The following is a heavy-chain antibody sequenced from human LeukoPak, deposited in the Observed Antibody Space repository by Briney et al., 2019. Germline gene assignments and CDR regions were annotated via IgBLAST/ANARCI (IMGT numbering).Heavy chain of an antibody. J-gene: IGHJ6*04. CDR2: IYYSGST. CDR1: GGSISGSSYY. V-gene: IGHV4-39*01. CDR3: ARPIRALWFGEWDV. D-gene: IGHD3-10*01. Sequence: SETLSLTCTVSGGSISGSSYYWGWIRQPPGKGLEWIGSIYYSGSTYYNPSLKSRVTISVDTSKNQFSLKLSSVTAADTAVYYCARPIRALWFGEWDVWGKGTTVTISS.